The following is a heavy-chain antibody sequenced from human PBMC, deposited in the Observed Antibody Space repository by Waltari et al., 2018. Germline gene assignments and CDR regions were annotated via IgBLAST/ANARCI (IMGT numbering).Heavy chain of an antibody. CDR3: TGGAVTGPDF. J-gene: IGHJ4*02. D-gene: IGHD4-4*01. Sequence: EVQVVESGGGLVQPGGSLKLSCATSGFTFSGSTIHWVRQTSGKGLEWIGRIRSKPNNYATRYTASVEGRFTISRDDSENTAYLQMSSLMTEDTAVYYCTGGAVTGPDFWGQGTLVTVSS. V-gene: IGHV3-73*01. CDR1: GFTFSGST. CDR2: IRSKPNNYAT.